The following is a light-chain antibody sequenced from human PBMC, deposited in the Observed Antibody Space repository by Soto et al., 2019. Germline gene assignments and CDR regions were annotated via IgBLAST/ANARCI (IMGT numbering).Light chain of an antibody. CDR3: QSYDTSLSGVI. V-gene: IGLV1-40*01. CDR2: ADN. J-gene: IGLJ2*01. Sequence: QSVLTQTPSVSGAPGQTITMSCTGSSSNIGAGYDVHWYQQVPGAAPRLLIYADNNRPSGVPDRFSASKSGTSASLVITGLQGEDEANYYCQSYDTSLSGVIFGAGTKVTVL. CDR1: SSNIGAGYD.